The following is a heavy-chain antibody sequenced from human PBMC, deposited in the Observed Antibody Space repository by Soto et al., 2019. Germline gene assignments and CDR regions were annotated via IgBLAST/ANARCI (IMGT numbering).Heavy chain of an antibody. CDR2: ISAYNGNT. CDR3: VITIFGGGYFDY. CDR1: GYTFTSYG. J-gene: IGHJ4*02. D-gene: IGHD3-10*02. Sequence: GASVKVSCKASGYTFTSYGISWVRQAPGQGLEWMGWISAYNGNTNYAQKLQGRVTMTTDTSTSTAYMELRSLRSDDTAVYYCVITIFGGGYFDYWGQGTLVTASS. V-gene: IGHV1-18*01.